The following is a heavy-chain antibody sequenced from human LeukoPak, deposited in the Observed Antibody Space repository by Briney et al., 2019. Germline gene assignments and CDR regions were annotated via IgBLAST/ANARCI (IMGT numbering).Heavy chain of an antibody. CDR1: GFTFSSYS. CDR2: ISSSSSYI. V-gene: IGHV3-21*01. Sequence: GGSLRLSCSASGFTFSSYSMNWVRQAPGKGLEWVSSISSSSSYIYYADSVKGRFTISRDNAKNSLYLQMNSLRAEDTAVYYCARASGYCSGGSCYSAHHFDYWGQGTLVTVSS. CDR3: ARASGYCSGGSCYSAHHFDY. D-gene: IGHD2-15*01. J-gene: IGHJ4*02.